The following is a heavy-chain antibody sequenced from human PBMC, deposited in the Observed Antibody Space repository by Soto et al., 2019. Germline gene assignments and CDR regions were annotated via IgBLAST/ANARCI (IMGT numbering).Heavy chain of an antibody. D-gene: IGHD6-13*01. V-gene: IGHV3-15*07. Sequence: GGFLRLSCAASGFTFNNAWMNWVRQIPGKGLEWVGRMKSKTDGGTIDYAAPVKGRFTISRDDSKNTLYLQMNSLKVEDTAVYSCTAEGYSNTWYYYWGQGTLVTVSS. J-gene: IGHJ4*02. CDR1: GFTFNNAW. CDR3: TAEGYSNTWYYY. CDR2: MKSKTDGGTI.